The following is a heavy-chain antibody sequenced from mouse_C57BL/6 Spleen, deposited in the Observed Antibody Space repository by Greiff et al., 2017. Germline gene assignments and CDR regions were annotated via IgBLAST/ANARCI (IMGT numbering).Heavy chain of an antibody. CDR1: GFNIKDDY. Sequence: VQLQQSGAELVRPGASVKLSCTASGFNIKDDYMHWVKQRPEQGLEWIGWIDPENGDTEYASKFQGKATITADTSSNTAYLQLSSLTSEDTAVYYCTTWGTTVVNFDYWGQGTTLTVSS. J-gene: IGHJ2*01. CDR3: TTWGTTVVNFDY. V-gene: IGHV14-4*01. D-gene: IGHD1-1*01. CDR2: IDPENGDT.